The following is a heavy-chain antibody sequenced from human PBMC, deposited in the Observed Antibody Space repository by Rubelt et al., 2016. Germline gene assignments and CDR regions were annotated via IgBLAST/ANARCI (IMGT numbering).Heavy chain of an antibody. J-gene: IGHJ4*02. CDR2: INHRGST. Sequence: QVQLQQWGAGLLKPSETLSLTCAVYGGSFSGYYWSWIRQPPGKGLEWIGEINHRGSTNYNPSLKSRVTISVDTSKNQFSRKLSAVTAADTAVYHCARDRGSSSWYGVDYWGQGTLVTVSS. CDR3: ARDRGSSSWYGVDY. V-gene: IGHV4-34*01. D-gene: IGHD6-13*01. CDR1: GGSFSGYY.